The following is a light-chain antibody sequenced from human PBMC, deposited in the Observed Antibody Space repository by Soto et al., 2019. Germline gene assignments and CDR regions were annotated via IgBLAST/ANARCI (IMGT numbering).Light chain of an antibody. CDR3: SSFSNSDTPYV. V-gene: IGLV2-14*03. CDR2: DVS. J-gene: IGLJ1*01. CDR1: SRDIGGYDF. Sequence: QSALAQPASVSGSPGQSITISCAGSSRDIGGYDFVSWYQQHPGEVPKLIIFDVSDRPSGVSDRFSGSKSGDTASLTISGPQVEDEADYYCSSFSNSDTPYVFGTGTKVTVL.